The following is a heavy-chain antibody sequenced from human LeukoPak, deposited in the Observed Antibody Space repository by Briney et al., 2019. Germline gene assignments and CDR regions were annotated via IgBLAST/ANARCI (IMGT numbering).Heavy chain of an antibody. CDR1: GFTFSSYA. Sequence: GGSLRLSCAASGFTFSSYAMHWVRQASGKGLEWVAVISYDGSNKYYADSVKGRFTISRDNSKNTLYLQMNSLRAEDTAVYYCASRIVGTPDYFDYWGLGTLVTVSS. V-gene: IGHV3-30*04. CDR2: ISYDGSNK. CDR3: ASRIVGTPDYFDY. J-gene: IGHJ4*02. D-gene: IGHD1-26*01.